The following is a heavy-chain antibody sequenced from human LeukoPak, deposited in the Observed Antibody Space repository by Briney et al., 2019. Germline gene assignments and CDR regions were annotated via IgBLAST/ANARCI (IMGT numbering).Heavy chain of an antibody. CDR2: ISHDGSDK. Sequence: GGSLRLSCAASGFIFSSYAMHWVRQAPDKGLEWVAVISHDGSDKYYADSVKGRFTISRDNSKNTVYLQMNSVRIEDTAVYYCARSLTKVRGYDYWGQGTLVTVSS. CDR3: ARSLTKVRGYDY. D-gene: IGHD3-10*01. J-gene: IGHJ4*02. V-gene: IGHV3-30*04. CDR1: GFIFSSYA.